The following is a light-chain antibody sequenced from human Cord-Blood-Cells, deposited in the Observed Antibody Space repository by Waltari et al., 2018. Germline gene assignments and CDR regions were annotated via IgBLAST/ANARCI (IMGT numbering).Light chain of an antibody. CDR1: QSVSSN. CDR2: GAS. J-gene: IGKJ2*01. CDR3: QQYNNWPYT. Sequence: EIVMTQSPATLSVSPGERATLPCRASQSVSSNLAWYQQKPGQAPRLLIYGASTRATGIPARFSGSGSGTEFTLTISSLQSEDFAVYYGQQYNNWPYTFGQGTKLEIK. V-gene: IGKV3-15*01.